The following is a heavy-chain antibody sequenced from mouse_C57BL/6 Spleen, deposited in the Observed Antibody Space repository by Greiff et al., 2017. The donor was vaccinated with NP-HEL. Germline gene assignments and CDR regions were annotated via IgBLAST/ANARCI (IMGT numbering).Heavy chain of an antibody. J-gene: IGHJ2*01. Sequence: EVKVEESGGGLVQPGGSMKLSCVASGFTFSNYWMNWVRQSPEKGLEWVAQIRLKSDNYATHYAESVKGRFTISRDDSKSSVYLQMNNLRAEDTGIYYCTVNYYGSSYVCDYWGQGTTLTVSS. CDR3: TVNYYGSSYVCDY. V-gene: IGHV6-3*01. D-gene: IGHD1-1*01. CDR2: IRLKSDNYAT. CDR1: GFTFSNYW.